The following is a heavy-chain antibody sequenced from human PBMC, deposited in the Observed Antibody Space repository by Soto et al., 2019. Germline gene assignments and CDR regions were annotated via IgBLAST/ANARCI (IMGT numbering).Heavy chain of an antibody. D-gene: IGHD2-2*02. CDR1: GYTFTGYY. CDR3: ARSLTEGYSDITGCHTSTLYGLDV. Sequence: ASVKVSCKASGYTFTGYYVHWVRQAPGQGLEWMGWINPISGGTNYAQKFQGRVTVTRDTSTSTADMALSRLTSDDTAVYYCARSLTEGYSDITGCHTSTLYGLDVWGQGTTVTV. J-gene: IGHJ6*02. V-gene: IGHV1-2*02. CDR2: INPISGGT.